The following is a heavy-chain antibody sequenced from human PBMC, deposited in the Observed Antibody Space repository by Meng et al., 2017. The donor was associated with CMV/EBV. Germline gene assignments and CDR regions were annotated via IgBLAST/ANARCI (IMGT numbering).Heavy chain of an antibody. CDR2: ISSSSSYI. CDR3: ARDRGGDIAPYYYYGMDV. Sequence: GESLKISCAASGFTFSSYSMNWVRQAPGKGLEWVSSISSSSSYIYYADSVKGRFTISRDNAENSLYLQMNSLRAEDTAVYYCARDRGGDIAPYYYYGMDVWGQGTTVTVSS. CDR1: GFTFSSYS. V-gene: IGHV3-21*01. J-gene: IGHJ6*02. D-gene: IGHD2-15*01.